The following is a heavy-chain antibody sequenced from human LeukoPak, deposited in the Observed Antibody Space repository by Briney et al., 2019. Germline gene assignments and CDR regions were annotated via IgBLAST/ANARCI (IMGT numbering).Heavy chain of an antibody. J-gene: IGHJ4*02. D-gene: IGHD3-16*01. Sequence: SQTLSLTCAISGDSVSSNSAAWNWIRQSASRGLEWLGRTYYRSQWYYEYAVSVKSRIIINPDTSKNQFSLQLNSVTPEDTAVYYCARGKYRDGVWDWGQGTLVTVPS. CDR3: ARGKYRDGVWD. V-gene: IGHV6-1*01. CDR1: GDSVSSNSAA. CDR2: TYYRSQWYY.